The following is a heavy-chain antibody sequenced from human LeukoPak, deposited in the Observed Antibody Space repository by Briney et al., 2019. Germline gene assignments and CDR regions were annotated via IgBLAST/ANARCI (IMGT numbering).Heavy chain of an antibody. CDR3: AKVRDSCSWSHFDY. D-gene: IGHD6-13*01. J-gene: IGHJ4*02. CDR2: ISGDGGST. CDR1: GFTFSSYS. V-gene: IGHV3-43*02. Sequence: PGGPLRLSCAASGFTFSSYSMNWVRQAPGKGLEWVSLISGDGGSTYYADSVKGRFTISRDNSKNSLYLQMNSLRTEDTALYYCAKVRDSCSWSHFDYWGQGTLVTVSS.